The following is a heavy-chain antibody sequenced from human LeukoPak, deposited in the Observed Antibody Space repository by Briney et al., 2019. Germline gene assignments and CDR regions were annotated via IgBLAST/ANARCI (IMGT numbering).Heavy chain of an antibody. CDR1: GGSISSYY. J-gene: IGHJ4*02. CDR3: ARVGQTRSGPLFDY. Sequence: SETLSLTCTVSGGSISSYYWSWIRQPPGKGLEWIGYIYYSGSTNYNPSLKSRVTISVDTSKNQFSLKLSSVTAADTAVYYCARVGQTRSGPLFDYCGQGTLVTVSS. CDR2: IYYSGST. D-gene: IGHD6-25*01. V-gene: IGHV4-59*01.